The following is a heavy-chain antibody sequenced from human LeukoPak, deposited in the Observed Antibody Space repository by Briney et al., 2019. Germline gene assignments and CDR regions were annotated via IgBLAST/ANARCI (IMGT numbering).Heavy chain of an antibody. CDR3: AKMVGGIFGPFDY. V-gene: IGHV3-23*01. CDR2: ISGSGGTT. Sequence: GGSLRLSCAASAFTFSSYAMSWVRQAPGKGLEWVSAISGSGGTTYYADSVKGRFTISRDNSKNTLYLQMNSLRAEDTAVYYCAKMVGGIFGPFDYWGQRTLVSVSS. CDR1: AFTFSSYA. D-gene: IGHD3/OR15-3a*01. J-gene: IGHJ4*02.